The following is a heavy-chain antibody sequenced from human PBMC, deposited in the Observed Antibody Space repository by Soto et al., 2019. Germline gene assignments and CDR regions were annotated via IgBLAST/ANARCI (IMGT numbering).Heavy chain of an antibody. CDR2: IGGSGGST. Sequence: GGSLRLSCVASGFTFTSYAMSWVRQAPGKGLEWVSGIGGSGGSTYYTDSVKGRFTISRDNSKNMLYLQMNSLSAEDTAVYYCAKGIGVRPGTFDYWGQGIPGTVSS. CDR3: AKGIGVRPGTFDY. D-gene: IGHD6-6*01. V-gene: IGHV3-23*01. J-gene: IGHJ4*02. CDR1: GFTFTSYA.